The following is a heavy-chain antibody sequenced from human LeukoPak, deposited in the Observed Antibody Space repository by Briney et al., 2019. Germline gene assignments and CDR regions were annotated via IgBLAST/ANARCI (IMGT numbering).Heavy chain of an antibody. D-gene: IGHD4-17*01. CDR2: IYSGGST. J-gene: IGHJ4*02. V-gene: IGHV3-66*01. Sequence: GGSLRLSCAASGFTVSSNYMSWVRQAPGKGLEWVSVIYSGGSTYYADSVKGRFTISRDNAKNSLYLQMNSLRAEDTVVYYCARDFVYYGDYFDYWGQGTLVTVSS. CDR1: GFTVSSNY. CDR3: ARDFVYYGDYFDY.